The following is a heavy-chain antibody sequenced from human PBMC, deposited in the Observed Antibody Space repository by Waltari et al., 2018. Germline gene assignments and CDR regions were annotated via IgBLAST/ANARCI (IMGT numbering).Heavy chain of an antibody. CDR2: LFYSVNT. Sequence: QVQLQESGPELVKPSETLSLTCTVSGSSTSAYYWRRIRQPPGKGLEWIGYLFYSVNTKYSPSLQSRATISLDTSKRQLSLKLSSVTAADTAVYYCASSIAARRYFDYWGQGTLVTVSS. CDR1: GSSTSAYY. CDR3: ASSIAARRYFDY. D-gene: IGHD6-6*01. V-gene: IGHV4-59*01. J-gene: IGHJ4*02.